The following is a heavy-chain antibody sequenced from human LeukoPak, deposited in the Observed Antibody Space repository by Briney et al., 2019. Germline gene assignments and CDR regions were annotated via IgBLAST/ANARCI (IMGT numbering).Heavy chain of an antibody. CDR1: GLTFSDYY. J-gene: IGHJ4*02. V-gene: IGHV3-11*04. Sequence: GGSLRLSCAASGLTFSDYYMSWIRQAPGKGLEWVSYISSSGSTIYYADSVKGRFTISRDNAKNSLYVQMNSLRAEDTAVYYCAGAGYSSGWYFDYWGQGTLVTVSS. D-gene: IGHD6-19*01. CDR2: ISSSGSTI. CDR3: AGAGYSSGWYFDY.